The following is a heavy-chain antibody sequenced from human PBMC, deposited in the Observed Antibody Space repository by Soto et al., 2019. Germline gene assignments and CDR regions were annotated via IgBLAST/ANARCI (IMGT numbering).Heavy chain of an antibody. CDR1: GASMTDHY. CDR2: IFYTGNT. CDR3: ARSGHTFGGVV. D-gene: IGHD3-16*01. V-gene: IGHV4-59*11. J-gene: IGHJ4*02. Sequence: SETLSLTCTVSGASMTDHYCSWIRQPPGKGLEYIGYIFYTGNTNYNSSFKGRVTMSIDMSRNQISLNLNSVTAADTAVYYCARSGHTFGGVVWGQGILVTVSS.